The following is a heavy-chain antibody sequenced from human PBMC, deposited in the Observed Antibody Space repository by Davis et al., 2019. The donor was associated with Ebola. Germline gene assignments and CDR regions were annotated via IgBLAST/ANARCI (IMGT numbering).Heavy chain of an antibody. V-gene: IGHV4-39*01. CDR3: ARPARGVIGSHFDY. J-gene: IGHJ4*02. CDR2: IYYSGST. Sequence: SETLSLTCTVSGGSISSSSYYWGWIRQPPGKGLEWIGSIYYSGSTYYNPSLKSRVTISVDTSKNQFSLKLSSVTAADTAVYYCARPARGVIGSHFDYWGQGTLVTVSS. D-gene: IGHD3-10*01. CDR1: GGSISSSSYY.